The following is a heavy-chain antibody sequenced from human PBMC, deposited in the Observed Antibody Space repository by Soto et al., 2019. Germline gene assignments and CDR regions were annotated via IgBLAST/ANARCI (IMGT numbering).Heavy chain of an antibody. CDR1: GYSFTNYW. D-gene: IGHD2-2*01. V-gene: IGHV5-51*01. CDR3: ARRSQYCTSKICLAHYYYTLDV. Sequence: GESLKISCKATGYSFTNYWIGWVRQMPGKGLEWMGTIYPGDSDTRYGPAFEGQVTISADKSITTADLQWSSLKASDTAVYFCARRSQYCTSKICLAHYYYTLDVWGQGTPVTVS. J-gene: IGHJ6*02. CDR2: IYPGDSDT.